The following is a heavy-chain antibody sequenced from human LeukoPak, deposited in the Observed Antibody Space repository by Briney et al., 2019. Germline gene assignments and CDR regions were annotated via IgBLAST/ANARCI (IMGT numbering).Heavy chain of an antibody. CDR1: GGSISSGSYY. V-gene: IGHV4-61*02. J-gene: IGHJ5*02. CDR2: IDTSGNI. CDR3: ARDQGSGWFDP. Sequence: SETLSLTCTVSGGSISSGSYYWSWIRQPAGKGLEWIGRIDTSGNINYNPSLKSRVTLSLDTSKKQFSLKLSSVTAADTAVYYCARDQGSGWFDPWGQGTLVTVSS.